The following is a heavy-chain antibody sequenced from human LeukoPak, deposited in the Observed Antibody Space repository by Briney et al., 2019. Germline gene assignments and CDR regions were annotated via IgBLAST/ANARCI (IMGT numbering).Heavy chain of an antibody. Sequence: SVKVSCKASGGTFSSYAISWVRQAPGKGLEWMGGIIPIFGTANYAQKFQGRVTMTRNTSISTAYMELSSLRSEDTAVYYCARLNILTGYRAFDAFDIWGQGTMVTVSS. D-gene: IGHD3-9*01. J-gene: IGHJ3*02. CDR2: IIPIFGTA. CDR1: GGTFSSYA. CDR3: ARLNILTGYRAFDAFDI. V-gene: IGHV1-69*05.